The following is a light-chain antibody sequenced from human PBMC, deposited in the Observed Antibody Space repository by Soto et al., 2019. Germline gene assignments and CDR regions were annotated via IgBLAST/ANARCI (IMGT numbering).Light chain of an antibody. J-gene: IGKJ1*01. CDR2: AAS. V-gene: IGKV1-27*01. CDR3: QHYKMYSPWT. Sequence: DIQMTQSPSSLSASVGDRVTITCLASQGISDYLAWYQQKPGKVPKLLIYAASTLQSGVPSRFSGSGAGTDFTLTISSLQPDDFATYYCQHYKMYSPWTFGQGTKVDIK. CDR1: QGISDY.